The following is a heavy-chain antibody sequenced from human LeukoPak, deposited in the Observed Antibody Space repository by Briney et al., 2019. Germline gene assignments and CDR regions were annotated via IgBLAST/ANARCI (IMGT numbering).Heavy chain of an antibody. J-gene: IGHJ4*02. CDR3: ARSNQIGTTDY. CDR1: EIIFDTYW. CDR2: INRDGGET. Sequence: GGSLRLSCTASEIIFDTYWMSWVRQAPGKGLEWVANINRDGGETYYVDSVRGRFTISRDNARNSLYLQMSSLRVDDTAMYYCARSNQIGTTDYWGQGTLVTVSS. D-gene: IGHD1-1*01. V-gene: IGHV3-7*03.